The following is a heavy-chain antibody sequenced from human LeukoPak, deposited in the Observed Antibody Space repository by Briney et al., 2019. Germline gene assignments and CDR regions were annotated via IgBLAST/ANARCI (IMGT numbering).Heavy chain of an antibody. Sequence: SQTLSLTCAISVDSVSVDSVAGDSIRQSPSRGRGWLVRTYYASKCYNHYATFVKGRIHVNPDTSKNQYSLQLIYVTPEDTAVYFCARGRSSAFDFWGQGTLVTVSS. CDR1: VDSVSVDSVA. D-gene: IGHD3-10*01. J-gene: IGHJ4*02. CDR2: TYYASKCYN. V-gene: IGHV6-1*01. CDR3: ARGRSSAFDF.